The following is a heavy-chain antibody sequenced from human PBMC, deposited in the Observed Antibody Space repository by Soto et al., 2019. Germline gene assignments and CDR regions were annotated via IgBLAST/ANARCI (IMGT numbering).Heavy chain of an antibody. Sequence: QVQLVQSGAEVKKPGSSGKVSCKASGGTFSTYTINWVRQAPGQGLEWMGGIIPIFGTANYAQKFQGRVTITADESTSTAYMEPSSMRSEDPAVYYCARDTTVVPLYYGMDVWGQGTTVTVSS. V-gene: IGHV1-69*01. J-gene: IGHJ6*02. CDR2: IIPIFGTA. D-gene: IGHD6-6*01. CDR1: GGTFSTYT. CDR3: ARDTTVVPLYYGMDV.